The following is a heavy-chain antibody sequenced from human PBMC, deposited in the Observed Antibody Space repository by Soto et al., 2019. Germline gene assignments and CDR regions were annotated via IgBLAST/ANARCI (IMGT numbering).Heavy chain of an antibody. CDR2: IINSGYDT. V-gene: IGHV3-23*01. CDR3: VKGSTTSRPYYFDH. J-gene: IGHJ4*02. CDR1: EFTFRSYA. Sequence: EVQLLESGGGLVQPGGSLRLSCAASEFTFRSYAMSWVRQSPGKGLEWVSAIINSGYDTYHADSVKGRFTISRDNTKNTLYLEMNSLKAEDTAVYYCVKGSTTSRPYYFDHWGQGTLVTVST. D-gene: IGHD1-26*01.